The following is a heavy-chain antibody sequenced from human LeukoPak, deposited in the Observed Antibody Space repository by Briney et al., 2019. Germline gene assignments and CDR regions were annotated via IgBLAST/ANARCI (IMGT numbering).Heavy chain of an antibody. J-gene: IGHJ4*02. D-gene: IGHD1-26*01. V-gene: IGHV3-15*01. CDR3: TTDLRGRGPNPRSSRIDY. Sequence: GGSLRLSCGASGFTFSQAWMSWVRQAPGKGLEWVGRIKSRTEGGTIDYGAPVKGRFTISRDDSKNTVYLEMNSLNTEDTAPYYCTTDLRGRGPNPRSSRIDYWGQGSLVTVSS. CDR2: IKSRTEGGTI. CDR1: GFTFSQAW.